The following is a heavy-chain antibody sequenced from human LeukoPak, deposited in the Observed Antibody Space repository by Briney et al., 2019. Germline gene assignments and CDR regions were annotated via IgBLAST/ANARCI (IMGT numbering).Heavy chain of an antibody. V-gene: IGHV3-48*04. CDR1: GFTFSTYS. Sequence: GGSLRLSCAASGFTFSTYSMNWVRQAPQKGLEWVSYISSSSSTKYYADSAKGRFTISRDNAKNSLYLQMNSLRAEDTAVYYCARDGYCSGGSCYSAVDYWGQGTLVTVSS. J-gene: IGHJ4*02. D-gene: IGHD2-15*01. CDR2: ISSSSSTK. CDR3: ARDGYCSGGSCYSAVDY.